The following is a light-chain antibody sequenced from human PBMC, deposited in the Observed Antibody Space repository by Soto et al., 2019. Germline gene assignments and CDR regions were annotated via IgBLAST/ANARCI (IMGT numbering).Light chain of an antibody. CDR1: QNILYNSISKNY. CDR2: WAS. Sequence: DIVMTQSPDSLAVSLGERATINCKSSQNILYNSISKNYLAWYQQKPGQPPKLLIYWASTRESGVPDRFSGSGSAADFTLTISSLQAEVVAVYYCQQYYGTPPTFGQGTKVEIK. CDR3: QQYYGTPPT. V-gene: IGKV4-1*01. J-gene: IGKJ1*01.